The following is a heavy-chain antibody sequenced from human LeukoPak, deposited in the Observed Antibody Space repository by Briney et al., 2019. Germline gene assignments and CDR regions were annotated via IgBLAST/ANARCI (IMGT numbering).Heavy chain of an antibody. CDR3: ARLHRIMVRGVIDY. J-gene: IGHJ4*02. D-gene: IGHD3-10*01. Sequence: GGSLRLSCVASGFTFSSYAMTWVRQAPGKGLEWVSALSATGGSTYYADSVKGRFTISRDNAKNSLYLQMNSLRAEDTAVYYCARLHRIMVRGVIDYWGQGTLVTVSS. V-gene: IGHV3-23*01. CDR2: LSATGGST. CDR1: GFTFSSYA.